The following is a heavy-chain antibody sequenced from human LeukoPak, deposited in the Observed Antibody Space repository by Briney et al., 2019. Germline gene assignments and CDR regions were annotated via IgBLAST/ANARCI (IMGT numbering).Heavy chain of an antibody. CDR3: ARQTSAQVINY. CDR1: GGSISSSSYY. J-gene: IGHJ4*02. Sequence: SETLSLTCTVSGGSISSSSYYWGWIRQPPGKGLEWIGSIYYSGSTYYNPSLKSRVTMSVDTSKNQFSLKLSSVTAADTAVYYCARQTSAQVINYWGQGTLVTVSS. CDR2: IYYSGST. V-gene: IGHV4-39*01.